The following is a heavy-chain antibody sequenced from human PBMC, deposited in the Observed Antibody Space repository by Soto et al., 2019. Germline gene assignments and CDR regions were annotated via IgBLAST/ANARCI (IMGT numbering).Heavy chain of an antibody. J-gene: IGHJ4*02. V-gene: IGHV1-69*13. CDR1: GGTFSSYA. CDR2: IIPIFGTA. Sequence: ASVKVSCKASGGTFSSYAISWVRQAPGQGLEWMGGIIPIFGTANYAQKFQDRVTITADESTSTAYMELSSLRSEDTAVYYCASFSGWYWGYFDYWGQGTLVTVPQ. D-gene: IGHD6-19*01. CDR3: ASFSGWYWGYFDY.